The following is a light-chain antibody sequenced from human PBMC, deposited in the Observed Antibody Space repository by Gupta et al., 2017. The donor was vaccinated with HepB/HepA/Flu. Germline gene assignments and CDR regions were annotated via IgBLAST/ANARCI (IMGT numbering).Light chain of an antibody. J-gene: IGLJ1*01. CDR2: SND. V-gene: IGLV10-54*04. CDR1: SNNIGDQG. Sequence: QAGLTQPPSMSKGLRQTATLTCTGNSNNIGDQGAVWLQQHPGHPPKLLSFSNDNRPSGISERFSESKSGTTASLPINGLQPEDEADYYCSAWDSTLNAQVFGTGTKLTVL. CDR3: SAWDSTLNAQV.